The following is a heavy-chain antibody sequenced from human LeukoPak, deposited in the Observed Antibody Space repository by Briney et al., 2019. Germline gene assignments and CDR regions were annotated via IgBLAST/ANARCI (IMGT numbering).Heavy chain of an antibody. J-gene: IGHJ4*02. CDR1: GFTFSDYW. CDR2: IKYDGDEE. D-gene: IGHD6-13*01. CDR3: KSGGAAPGSFDN. Sequence: GGSLRLSCAASGFTFSDYWMSWMRQAPGKGLEWVANIKYDGDEEYYVDSVKGRFTISRDNAKNSLFLQLNSLRVEDTAVYYCKSGGAAPGSFDNWGQGTLVTVSS. V-gene: IGHV3-7*01.